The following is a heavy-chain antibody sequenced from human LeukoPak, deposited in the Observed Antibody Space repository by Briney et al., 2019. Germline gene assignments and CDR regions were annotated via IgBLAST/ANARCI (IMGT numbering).Heavy chain of an antibody. CDR3: ARGGRAYYYDSSSYYGDY. CDR1: GFTFSTYF. Sequence: WGSLRLSCAASGFTFSTYFMHWVCQAPGKGLVWVSLINGDGISTTYADSVIGRFIISRDNAKNSLYLQMNSLRAEDTAVYYCARGGRAYYYDSSSYYGDYWGQGTLVTVSS. CDR2: INGDGIST. V-gene: IGHV3-74*01. J-gene: IGHJ4*02. D-gene: IGHD3-22*01.